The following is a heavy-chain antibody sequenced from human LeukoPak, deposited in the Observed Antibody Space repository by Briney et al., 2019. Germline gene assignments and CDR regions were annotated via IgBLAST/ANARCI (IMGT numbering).Heavy chain of an antibody. D-gene: IGHD1-26*01. CDR1: GGSISSSSYY. CDR3: ARTSDGSYYFGY. V-gene: IGHV4-39*01. Sequence: SETLSLTCTVSGGSISSSSYYWGWIRQPSGKGLERIGSIYYSGSTYYNPSLKSRVTISVDTSKNQFSLKLSSVTAADTAVYYCARTSDGSYYFGYWGQGTLVTVSS. J-gene: IGHJ4*02. CDR2: IYYSGST.